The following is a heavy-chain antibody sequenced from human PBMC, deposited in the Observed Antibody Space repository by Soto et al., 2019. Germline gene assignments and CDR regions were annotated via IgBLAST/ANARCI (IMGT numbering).Heavy chain of an antibody. CDR3: AREPMVRAAHGFDI. Sequence: ASVKVSCKASGYTFTGHYMHCVRQAPGQGLEWMGWINPNNIGTNYAQKFQGRVTMTRDTSISTAYMELSRLRSDDTAVYYCAREPMVRAAHGFDIWGQGTMVTVSS. V-gene: IGHV1-2*02. CDR2: INPNNIGT. J-gene: IGHJ3*02. CDR1: GYTFTGHY. D-gene: IGHD3-10*01.